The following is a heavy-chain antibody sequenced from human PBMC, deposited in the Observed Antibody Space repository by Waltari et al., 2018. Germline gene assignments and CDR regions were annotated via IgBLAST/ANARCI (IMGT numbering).Heavy chain of an antibody. V-gene: IGHV4-39*07. J-gene: IGHJ5*02. Sequence: QLQLQESGPGLVKPSETLSLTCTVSDGSISSSSYYWGWIRQPPGKGLEWIGSSYYSGSTYYNPSLKSRVTISVDTSKNQFSLKLSSVTAADTAVYYCARATLNNWFDPWGQGTLVTVSS. CDR2: SYYSGST. CDR3: ARATLNNWFDP. CDR1: DGSISSSSYY.